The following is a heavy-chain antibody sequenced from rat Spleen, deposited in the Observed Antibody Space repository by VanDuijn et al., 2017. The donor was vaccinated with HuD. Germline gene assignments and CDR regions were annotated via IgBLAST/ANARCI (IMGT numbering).Heavy chain of an antibody. CDR2: IWSNGGT. J-gene: IGHJ2*01. V-gene: IGHV2-41*01. CDR3: TIHPRY. D-gene: IGHD3-1*01. Sequence: QVQLKESGPGLVQPSQTLSLICTVSGFTLSNYVGFWVRQPPGKGLDWMGVIWSNGGTRYNSALKYRLSISKDTSKSQVFLKMNSLQTDDTGTYYCTIHPRYWGQGVMVTVSS. CDR1: GFTLSNYV.